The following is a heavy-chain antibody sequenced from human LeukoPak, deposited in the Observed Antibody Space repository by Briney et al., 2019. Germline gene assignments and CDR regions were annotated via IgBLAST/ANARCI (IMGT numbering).Heavy chain of an antibody. CDR3: AKAATGVAVAGTFDY. CDR1: GFTFDDYA. CDR2: ISWNSGSI. D-gene: IGHD6-19*01. Sequence: GRSLRLSCAASGFTFDDYAMHWVRQAPGKGLEWVSGISWNSGSIGYADSVKGRFTISRDNAKNSLYLQMNSLRAEDTALYYCAKAATGVAVAGTFDYWGQGTLVTVSS. J-gene: IGHJ4*02. V-gene: IGHV3-9*01.